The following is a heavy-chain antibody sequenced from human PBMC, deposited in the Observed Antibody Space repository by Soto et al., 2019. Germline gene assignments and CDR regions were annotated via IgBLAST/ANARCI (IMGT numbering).Heavy chain of an antibody. CDR1: GGSISSYY. Sequence: PSETLSLTCTVSGGSISSYYWSWIRQPPGKGLEWIGYIYYSGSTNYNPSLKSRVTISVDTSKNQFSLQLNSVTPEDTAVYYCARAVATVSGFDPWGQGTLVTVSS. D-gene: IGHD2-21*02. V-gene: IGHV4-59*12. CDR3: ARAVATVSGFDP. J-gene: IGHJ5*02. CDR2: IYYSGST.